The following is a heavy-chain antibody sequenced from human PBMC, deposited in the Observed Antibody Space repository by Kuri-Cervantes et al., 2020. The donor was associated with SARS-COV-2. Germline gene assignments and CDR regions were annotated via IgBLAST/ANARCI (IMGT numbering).Heavy chain of an antibody. Sequence: SETLSLTCTVSGGSISSHYWGWIRQPPGKGLEWIGSIYHSGSTYYNPSLKSRVTISVDTSKNQFSLKLSSVTAADTAVYYCARGDLTGAPFAFDIWGQGTMVTVSS. V-gene: IGHV4-38-2*02. CDR1: GGSISSHY. CDR3: ARGDLTGAPFAFDI. J-gene: IGHJ3*02. D-gene: IGHD1-26*01. CDR2: IYHSGST.